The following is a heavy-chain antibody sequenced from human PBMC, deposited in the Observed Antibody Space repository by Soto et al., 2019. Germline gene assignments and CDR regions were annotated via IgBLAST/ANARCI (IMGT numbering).Heavy chain of an antibody. V-gene: IGHV3-23*01. CDR3: ARYYDSSGYYGFDY. Sequence: GESLKISCAASGFTFSSYAMSWVRQAPGKGLEWVSAISGSGGSTYYADSVKGRFTISRDNSKNTLYLQMNSLRAEDTAVYYCARYYDSSGYYGFDYWGQGTLVTVSS. CDR2: ISGSGGST. D-gene: IGHD3-22*01. CDR1: GFTFSSYA. J-gene: IGHJ4*02.